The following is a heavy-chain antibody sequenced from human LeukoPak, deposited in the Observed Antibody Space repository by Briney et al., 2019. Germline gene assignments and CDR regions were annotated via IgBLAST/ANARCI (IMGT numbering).Heavy chain of an antibody. V-gene: IGHV3-48*03. CDR3: ARVVVYYGSGSYYPYGMDV. CDR2: ISSSDSTI. Sequence: PGGSLRLSCTASGFTFSSYEMNWVRQAPGKGLEWVSYISSSDSTIYYADSVKGRFTISRDNAKNSLYLQMNSLRAEDTALYYCARVVVYYGSGSYYPYGMDVWGQGTRVSFSS. CDR1: GFTFSSYE. D-gene: IGHD3-10*01. J-gene: IGHJ6*02.